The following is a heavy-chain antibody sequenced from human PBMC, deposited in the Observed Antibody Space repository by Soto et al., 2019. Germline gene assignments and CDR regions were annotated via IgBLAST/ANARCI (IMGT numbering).Heavy chain of an antibody. CDR3: AREAYGDYFDY. D-gene: IGHD4-17*01. CDR2: IYYSGST. J-gene: IGHJ4*02. Sequence: SETLSLTCTVSGGSISSYYWSWIRQPPGKGLEWIGYIYYSGSTNYNPSLKSRVTISVDTSKNQFSLKLSSVTAADTAVYYCAREAYGDYFDYWGQGTLVTVSS. CDR1: GGSISSYY. V-gene: IGHV4-59*01.